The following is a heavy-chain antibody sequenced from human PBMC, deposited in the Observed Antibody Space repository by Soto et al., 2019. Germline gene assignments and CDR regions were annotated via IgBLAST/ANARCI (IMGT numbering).Heavy chain of an antibody. CDR2: IYHGGTT. V-gene: IGHV4-38-2*02. Sequence: SETLSLTCTVSGYSISSGSYWGWIRQPPGKGPEWIASIYHGGTTFYNPSLKSRVTVSVDKSNNQFSLKLRSVTAADTAVYYWASDYYYGSGRTWGMDVWGQGTTVT. D-gene: IGHD3-10*01. CDR1: GYSISSGSY. J-gene: IGHJ6*02. CDR3: ASDYYYGSGRTWGMDV.